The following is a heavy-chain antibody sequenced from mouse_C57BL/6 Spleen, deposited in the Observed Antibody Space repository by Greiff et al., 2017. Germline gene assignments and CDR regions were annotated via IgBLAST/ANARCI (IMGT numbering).Heavy chain of an antibody. CDR2: ISYSGST. CDR3: ASGGTGRFAY. CDR1: GYSITSGYD. Sequence: VQLKESGPGMVKPSQSLSLTCTVTGYSITSGYDWHWIRHFPGNKLEWMGYISYSGSTNYNPSLKSRIPITHDTSKNHFFLKLNSVTTEDTATYYCASGGTGRFAYWGQGTLVTVSA. J-gene: IGHJ3*01. V-gene: IGHV3-1*01. D-gene: IGHD4-1*01.